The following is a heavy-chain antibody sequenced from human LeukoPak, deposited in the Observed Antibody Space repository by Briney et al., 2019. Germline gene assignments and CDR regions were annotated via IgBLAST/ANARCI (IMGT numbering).Heavy chain of an antibody. Sequence: SETLSLTCTVSGGSISSYYWSWIRQPPGKGLEWIGYIYYSGSTNYNPSLQSRVTISIDTSKNQFSLKLSSLTAADTAVYYCARDRAARGYGMDVWGQGTTVTVS. V-gene: IGHV4-59*01. D-gene: IGHD3-10*01. CDR1: GGSISSYY. J-gene: IGHJ6*02. CDR2: IYYSGST. CDR3: ARDRAARGYGMDV.